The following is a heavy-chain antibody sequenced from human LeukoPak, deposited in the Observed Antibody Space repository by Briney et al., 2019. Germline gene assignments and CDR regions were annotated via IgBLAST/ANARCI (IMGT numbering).Heavy chain of an antibody. V-gene: IGHV4-59*01. CDR3: AREWEGPRTFNI. D-gene: IGHD1-26*01. J-gene: IGHJ3*02. CDR2: IYYSGST. Sequence: KPSETLSLTCTVPGGSFSSYYWSWIRQPPGKGLEWIGYIYYSGSTNYNPSLKSRVTISLDTSKNQFSLKLSSVTAADTAVYYCAREWEGPRTFNIWGQGTMVTVSS. CDR1: GGSFSSYY.